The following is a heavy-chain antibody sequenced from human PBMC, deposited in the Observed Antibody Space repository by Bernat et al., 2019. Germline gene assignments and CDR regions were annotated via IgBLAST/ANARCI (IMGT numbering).Heavy chain of an antibody. CDR3: ARAHYDILPYWYLDL. V-gene: IGHV3-33*01. CDR2: IWFDGSNK. Sequence: QVQLLESGGGVVQPGRSLRLSCAAPGFTFSNYGMHWVRQAPGKGLEWVAVIWFDGSNKYYADFVKGRFTISRDNSKNTLFLQMNSLRDEDTAVYYCARAHYDILPYWYLDLWGRGTLVTVSS. CDR1: GFTFSNYG. D-gene: IGHD3-9*01. J-gene: IGHJ2*01.